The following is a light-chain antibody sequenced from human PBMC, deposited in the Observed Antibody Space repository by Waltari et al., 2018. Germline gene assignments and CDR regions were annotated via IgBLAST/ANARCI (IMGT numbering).Light chain of an antibody. Sequence: EIVLTQSPGILSLSPGERATLSCRASQSVGSNYLAWYPQQPGQAPRLLIYCASSRATGIPERFSGSGSGTDFTLTISRLEPEDFAVYYCQEYGSSRTFGQGTKVEIK. J-gene: IGKJ1*01. CDR3: QEYGSSRT. CDR2: CAS. V-gene: IGKV3-20*01. CDR1: QSVGSNY.